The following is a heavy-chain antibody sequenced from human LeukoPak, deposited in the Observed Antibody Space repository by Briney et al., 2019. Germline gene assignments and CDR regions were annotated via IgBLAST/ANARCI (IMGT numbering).Heavy chain of an antibody. CDR2: IIPILGIA. J-gene: IGHJ4*02. V-gene: IGHV1-69*04. CDR3: ARADARPLKYSSSWLPPRYYFDY. D-gene: IGHD6-13*01. Sequence: GASVKVSCKASGGTFSNYAISWVRQAPGQGLEWMGRIIPILGIANYAQKFQGRVTITADKSTSTAYMELSSLRSEDTAVYYCARADARPLKYSSSWLPPRYYFDYWGQGTLVTVSS. CDR1: GGTFSNYA.